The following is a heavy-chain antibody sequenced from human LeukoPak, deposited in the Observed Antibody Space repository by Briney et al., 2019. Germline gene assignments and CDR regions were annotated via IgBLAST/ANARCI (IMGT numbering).Heavy chain of an antibody. Sequence: SETLSLTCTVSGGSISSYYWSWIRQPPGKGLKWIGYIYYSGSTNYNPSLKSRVTISVGTSKNQFSLKLSSVTAADTAVYYCARNAKDTAMVKLDYWGQGTLVTVSS. CDR3: ARNAKDTAMVKLDY. CDR1: GGSISSYY. D-gene: IGHD5-18*01. J-gene: IGHJ4*02. CDR2: IYYSGST. V-gene: IGHV4-59*01.